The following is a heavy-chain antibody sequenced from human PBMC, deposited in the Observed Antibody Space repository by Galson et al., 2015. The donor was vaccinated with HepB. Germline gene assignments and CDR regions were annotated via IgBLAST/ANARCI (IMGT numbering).Heavy chain of an antibody. V-gene: IGHV5-51*01. CDR1: GYSFSTYW. Sequence: QSGAEVKKPGESLKISCKGSGYSFSTYWIGWVRQMPGKGLEWMGIIYPGNSETRYSPSFQGQVTISADKSISTAYLQWSSLKASDTAMYYCARAALLDWYFDLWGHGTLVTVSS. CDR3: ARAALLDWYFDL. D-gene: IGHD3-3*02. J-gene: IGHJ2*01. CDR2: IYPGNSET.